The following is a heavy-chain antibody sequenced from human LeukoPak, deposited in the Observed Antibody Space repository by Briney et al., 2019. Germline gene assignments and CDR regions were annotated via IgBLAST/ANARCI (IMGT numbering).Heavy chain of an antibody. V-gene: IGHV3-7*01. D-gene: IGHD3-22*01. J-gene: IGHJ4*02. CDR1: GFTFSSYW. CDR3: ASYYYDSRGYLN. Sequence: PGGSLRLSCAAPGFTFSSYWMSWVRQAPGKGLEWVANIKQDGSEKYYVDSVKGRFTISRDNAKNSLYLQMNSLRAEDTAVYYCASYYYDSRGYLNWGQGTLVTVSS. CDR2: IKQDGSEK.